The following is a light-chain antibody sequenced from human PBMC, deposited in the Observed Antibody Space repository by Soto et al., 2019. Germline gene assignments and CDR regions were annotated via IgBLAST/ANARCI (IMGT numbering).Light chain of an antibody. CDR3: QQRSNWPPGT. V-gene: IGKV3-11*01. CDR1: QSVSSY. Sequence: EIVLTQSPATLSLSPGERATLSCRASQSVSSYLAWYQQKPGQAPRLLIYDASNRATGIPARFSGSGSGTDFTLTISSLEPEDVAVYYGQQRSNWPPGTFGGGTKVEIK. J-gene: IGKJ4*01. CDR2: DAS.